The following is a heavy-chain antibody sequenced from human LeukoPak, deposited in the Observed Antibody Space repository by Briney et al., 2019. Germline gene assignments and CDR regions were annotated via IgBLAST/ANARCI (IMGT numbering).Heavy chain of an antibody. CDR2: ISGSGGST. Sequence: GGSLRLSCAASGFTFSSYGMHWVRQAPGKGLEWVSAISGSGGSTYYADSVKGRFTISRDNSKNTLYLQMNSLRAEDTAVYYCARAPTVLVGYCSSASCQADYWGQGTLVTVSS. CDR1: GFTFSSYG. CDR3: ARAPTVLVGYCSSASCQADY. V-gene: IGHV3-23*01. J-gene: IGHJ4*02. D-gene: IGHD2-2*01.